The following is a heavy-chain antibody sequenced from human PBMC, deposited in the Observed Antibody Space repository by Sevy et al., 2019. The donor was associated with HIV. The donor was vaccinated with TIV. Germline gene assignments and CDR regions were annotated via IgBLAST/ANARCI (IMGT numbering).Heavy chain of an antibody. CDR2: IYPGDSDT. CDR1: GYSFTSYW. Sequence: GESLKISCKGSGYSFTSYWIGWVRQMPGKGLEWMGIIYPGDSDTRYSPSFQGQVTISADKSISTAYLQWSSLKASDTAMYYCASLHCSSTSCSGFDYWGQGTLVTASS. D-gene: IGHD2-2*01. CDR3: ASLHCSSTSCSGFDY. J-gene: IGHJ4*02. V-gene: IGHV5-51*01.